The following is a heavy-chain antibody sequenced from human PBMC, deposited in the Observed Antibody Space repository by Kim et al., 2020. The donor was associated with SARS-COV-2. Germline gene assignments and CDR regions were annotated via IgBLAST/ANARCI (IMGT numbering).Heavy chain of an antibody. Sequence: GGSLRLSCAASGFTFSSYWMSWVRQAPGKGLEWVANIKQDGSEKYYVDSVKGRFTISRDNAKNSLYLQMNSLRAEDTAVYYCARVPGDKLRYFEKNAFDIWGQGTMVTVSS. J-gene: IGHJ3*02. V-gene: IGHV3-7*01. D-gene: IGHD3-9*01. CDR1: GFTFSSYW. CDR3: ARVPGDKLRYFEKNAFDI. CDR2: IKQDGSEK.